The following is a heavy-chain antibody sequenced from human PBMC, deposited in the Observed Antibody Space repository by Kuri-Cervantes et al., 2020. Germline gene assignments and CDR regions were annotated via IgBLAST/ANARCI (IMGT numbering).Heavy chain of an antibody. CDR2: ISYDGSNK. V-gene: IGHV3-30*18. CDR3: ANPQSY. J-gene: IGHJ4*02. Sequence: GESLKISCAASGFTFSSYGMHWVRQAPGKGLEWVAVISYDGSNKYYADSVKGRFTISRDNSKNTLYLQMNSLRAEDTAVYYCANPQSYWGQGTLVTVSS. CDR1: GFTFSSYG.